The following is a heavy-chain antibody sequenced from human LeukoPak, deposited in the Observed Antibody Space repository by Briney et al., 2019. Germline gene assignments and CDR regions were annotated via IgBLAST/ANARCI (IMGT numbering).Heavy chain of an antibody. Sequence: GGSLRLSCAASGFTFDDYAMHWVRQAPGKGLEWVSGISWNSGSIGYADSVKGRFTISRDNAKNSLYLQMNSLRAEDTALYYCAKDQTYGSGTFDYWGQGTLVTVSS. D-gene: IGHD3-10*01. J-gene: IGHJ4*02. V-gene: IGHV3-9*01. CDR2: ISWNSGSI. CDR1: GFTFDDYA. CDR3: AKDQTYGSGTFDY.